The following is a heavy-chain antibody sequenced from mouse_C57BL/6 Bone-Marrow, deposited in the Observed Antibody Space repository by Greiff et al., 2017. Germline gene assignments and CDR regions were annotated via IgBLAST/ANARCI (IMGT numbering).Heavy chain of an antibody. CDR2: IRNKANGYTT. CDR3: ASLYYGSSFDY. V-gene: IGHV7-3*01. Sequence: EVKLMESGGGLVQPGGSLSLSCAASGFTFTDYYMSWVRQPPGKALEWLGFIRNKANGYTTEYSASVKGRFTISRDNSQSILDLQMNALRAEDSATYYCASLYYGSSFDYWGQGTTLTVSS. J-gene: IGHJ2*01. CDR1: GFTFTDYY. D-gene: IGHD1-1*01.